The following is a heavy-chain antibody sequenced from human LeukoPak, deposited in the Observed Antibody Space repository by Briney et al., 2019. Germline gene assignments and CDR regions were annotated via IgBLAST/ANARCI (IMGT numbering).Heavy chain of an antibody. CDR3: ARGLRGHFGLVSCIEDY. D-gene: IGHD3/OR15-3a*01. CDR2: MNPNSGNT. Sequence: GASVKVSCKASGYTFTSYDINWVRQATGQGLEWMGWMNPNSGNTGYAQKFQGRVTMTRNTSISTAYMELSSLRSEDTAVYYCARGLRGHFGLVSCIEDYWGQGTLVTVSS. J-gene: IGHJ4*02. CDR1: GYTFTSYD. V-gene: IGHV1-8*01.